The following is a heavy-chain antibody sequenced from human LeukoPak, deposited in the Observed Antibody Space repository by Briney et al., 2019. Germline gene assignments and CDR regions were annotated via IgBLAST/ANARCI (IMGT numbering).Heavy chain of an antibody. D-gene: IGHD1/OR15-1a*01. CDR3: ARGRNNAFDI. CDR1: GDSVSSSSDA. V-gene: IGHV6-1*01. Sequence: SQTLSLTCAISGDSVSSSSDAWNCIRQSPSRGLEWLGRTYYRSNDYAVSVKTRMTINVDTSKNQVSLQLSSVTPEDTAVYYCARGRNNAFDIWGQG. CDR2: TYYRSN. J-gene: IGHJ3*02.